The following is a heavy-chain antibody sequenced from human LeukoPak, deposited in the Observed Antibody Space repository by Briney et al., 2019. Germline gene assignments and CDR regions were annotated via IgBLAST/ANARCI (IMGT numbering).Heavy chain of an antibody. CDR3: ARVVGVTIYGVANPHFDY. CDR1: GGSINSYY. Sequence: SETLSLTCTVSGGSINSYYWSWVRQPPGKGLEWIGYIYYSGSTNYNPSLNSRVTMSVDTSKNQFSLKLSSVTAAETAVYYCARVVGVTIYGVANPHFDYWGQGTLVTVSS. J-gene: IGHJ4*02. CDR2: IYYSGST. D-gene: IGHD3-3*01. V-gene: IGHV4-59*01.